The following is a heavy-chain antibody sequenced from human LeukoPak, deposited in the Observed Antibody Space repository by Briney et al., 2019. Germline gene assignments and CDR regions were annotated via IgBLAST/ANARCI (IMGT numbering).Heavy chain of an antibody. D-gene: IGHD3-22*01. CDR3: ARDSGSYYDRLDC. J-gene: IGHJ4*02. CDR1: GFAFSDYS. V-gene: IGHV3-48*01. Sequence: GGSLRLSCSAPGFAFSDYSLNWVRQTPGKGLEWVSYISVSGATVKYADSVKGRFTISRDNGRNSLYLQMNSLRAEDTAVYYCARDSGSYYDRLDCWGQGNLVTVSS. CDR2: ISVSGATV.